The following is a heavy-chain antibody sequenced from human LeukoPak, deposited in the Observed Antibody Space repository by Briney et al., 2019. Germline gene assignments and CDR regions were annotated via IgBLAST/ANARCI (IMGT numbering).Heavy chain of an antibody. CDR3: ARCRDHSKTGDH. D-gene: IGHD1-14*01. J-gene: IGHJ4*02. V-gene: IGHV4-34*01. CDR2: IHPRGIF. Sequence: PSETLSLTCAVYGGSCDDYYCSWIRQPPGKGLEWIGEIHPRGIFYHNPSLMSRVTISISTSKSQFSLRLTAVTAADTAFYYYARCRDHSKTGDHWGQGSLVTVSS. CDR1: GGSCDDYY.